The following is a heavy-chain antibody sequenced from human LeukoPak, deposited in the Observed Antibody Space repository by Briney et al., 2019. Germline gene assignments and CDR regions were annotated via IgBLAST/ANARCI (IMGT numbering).Heavy chain of an antibody. CDR3: AREESGIAARIY. Sequence: SETLSLTCTVSGGSISSGSYYWSWIRQPAGKGLEWIGRIYTSGSTNYNPSLKSRVTISVDTSKNQFSLKLSSVTAADTAVYYRAREESGIAARIYWGQGTLVTVSS. D-gene: IGHD6-6*01. J-gene: IGHJ4*02. CDR2: IYTSGST. V-gene: IGHV4-61*02. CDR1: GGSISSGSYY.